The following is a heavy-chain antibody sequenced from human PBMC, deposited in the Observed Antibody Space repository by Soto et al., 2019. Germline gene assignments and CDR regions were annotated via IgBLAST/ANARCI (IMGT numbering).Heavy chain of an antibody. D-gene: IGHD6-13*01. CDR3: ASSYSSSGYYFDY. Sequence: ASVKVSCKASGGTFSSYTISWVRQAPGQGLEWMGRIIPILGIANYAQKFQGRVTITADKSTSTAYMELSSLRSEDTAVYYCASSYSSSGYYFDYWGQGTLVTVSS. V-gene: IGHV1-69*02. CDR1: GGTFSSYT. J-gene: IGHJ4*02. CDR2: IIPILGIA.